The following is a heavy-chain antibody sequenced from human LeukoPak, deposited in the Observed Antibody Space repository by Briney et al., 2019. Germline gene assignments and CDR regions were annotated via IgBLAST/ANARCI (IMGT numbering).Heavy chain of an antibody. V-gene: IGHV3-30*02. D-gene: IGHD2-2*01. Sequence: GGSLRLSCAASGFTFSSYGMHWVRQAPGKGLEWVAFIRYDGSNKYYADSVKGRFTISRDNSKNTLYLQMNSLRAEDTAVYYCAKALGYCSSTSCYRGHDAFDIWGQGTMVTVSS. CDR1: GFTFSSYG. CDR2: IRYDGSNK. J-gene: IGHJ3*02. CDR3: AKALGYCSSTSCYRGHDAFDI.